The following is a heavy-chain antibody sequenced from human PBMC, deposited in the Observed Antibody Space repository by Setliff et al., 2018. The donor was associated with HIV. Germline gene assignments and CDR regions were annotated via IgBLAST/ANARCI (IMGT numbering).Heavy chain of an antibody. V-gene: IGHV4-38-2*02. CDR1: GYSTSSDYY. CDR2: ISYSGST. CDR3: ARGVTSPFATGI. Sequence: PSETLSLTSTVSGYSTSSDYYWSWVRQSPGKGLEWIGSISYSGSTNHNPSLKNRVTISVDTSKNQFSLRLSSVTSADTAVYYCARGVTSPFATGIWGHGTLVTVSS. D-gene: IGHD2-2*01. J-gene: IGHJ4*01.